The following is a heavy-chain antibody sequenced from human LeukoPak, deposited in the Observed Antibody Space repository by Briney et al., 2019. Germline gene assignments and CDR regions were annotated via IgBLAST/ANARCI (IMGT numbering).Heavy chain of an antibody. D-gene: IGHD6-19*01. CDR3: AREGTHSGWYPNWFDP. CDR1: VDSITSSY. CDR2: IYTSGST. V-gene: IGHV4-4*08. J-gene: IGHJ5*02. Sequence: SETLSLTCTVSVDSITSSYWSWIRQPPGKGLEWIGRIYTSGSTNYNPSLKSRVTISVDTSKNQFSLKLSSVTAADTAVYYCAREGTHSGWYPNWFDPWGQGTLVTVSS.